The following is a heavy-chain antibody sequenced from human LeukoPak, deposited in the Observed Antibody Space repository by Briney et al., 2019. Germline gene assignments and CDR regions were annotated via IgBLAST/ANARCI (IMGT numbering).Heavy chain of an antibody. CDR3: ARDQYSRSLGAFDI. V-gene: IGHV3-48*02. CDR1: EFIFDNYN. J-gene: IGHJ3*02. CDR2: ISSSSSVV. Sequence: GGSLGLSCAASEFIFDNYNINWVRQAPGKGLEWLSHISSSSSVVLYADSVKGRLTISRHSAKNSVYLQLNSLRDEDTAVYYCARDQYSRSLGAFDIWGPGTLVIVSS. D-gene: IGHD1-26*01.